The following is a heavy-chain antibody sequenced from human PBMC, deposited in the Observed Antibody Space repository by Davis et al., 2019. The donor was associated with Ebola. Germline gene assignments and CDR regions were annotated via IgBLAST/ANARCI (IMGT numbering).Heavy chain of an antibody. V-gene: IGHV3-30*03. CDR3: ARVVNDFWSGYYI. CDR1: GFTFSAYS. Sequence: GGSLRLSCAASGFTFSAYSMNWVRQAPGKGLEWVAVISYDGSSQYYADSVKGRFTISRDNSKNTLYLQMNSLRAEDTAVYYCARVVNDFWSGYYIWGQGTMVTVSS. D-gene: IGHD3-3*01. J-gene: IGHJ3*02. CDR2: ISYDGSSQ.